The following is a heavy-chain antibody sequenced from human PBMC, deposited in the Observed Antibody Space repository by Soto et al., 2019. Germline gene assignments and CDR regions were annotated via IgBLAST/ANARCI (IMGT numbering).Heavy chain of an antibody. CDR1: GHTFTTYY. CDR3: ARSPYASGAQTVYGMDV. V-gene: IGHV1-46*01. Sequence: QVQLVQSGAEVKKPGASVKVSCKASGHTFTTYYLHWVRQAPGQGPEWMGIINPSSGSTSYAQKLQGRVTMTRDTSTSAVYMEMSSLRSEDTAVYYCARSPYASGAQTVYGMDVWGQGTTVTVSS. D-gene: IGHD3-10*01. J-gene: IGHJ6*02. CDR2: INPSSGST.